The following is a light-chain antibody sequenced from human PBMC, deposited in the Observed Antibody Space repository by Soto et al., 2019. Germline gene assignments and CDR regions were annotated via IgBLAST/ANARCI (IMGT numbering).Light chain of an antibody. CDR3: QEWDSTLDQCI. CDR2: DDR. CDR1: NIGSKS. J-gene: IGLJ2*01. V-gene: IGLV3-21*02. Sequence: SYELTQPTSVSVAPGQTATITSGGGNIGSKSVNWYQQRPGQAPALVVYDDRDRPSGIPDRFYGSNSGHTATLTISRVEVGDEADYHCQEWDSTLDQCIFGGGTKLTVL.